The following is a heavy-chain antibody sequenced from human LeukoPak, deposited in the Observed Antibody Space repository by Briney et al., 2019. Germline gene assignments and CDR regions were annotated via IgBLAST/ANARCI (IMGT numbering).Heavy chain of an antibody. CDR3: AIDSSGSPPP. Sequence: GGSLRLSCAASGFIFSSYWMSWVRQAPGKGLEWVSVISGSGGSTYYADSVKGRFTISRDNSKNTLYLQMYSLRAEDTAVYYCAIDSSGSPPPWGQGTLVTVSS. CDR1: GFIFSSYW. CDR2: ISGSGGST. D-gene: IGHD3-22*01. J-gene: IGHJ5*02. V-gene: IGHV3-23*01.